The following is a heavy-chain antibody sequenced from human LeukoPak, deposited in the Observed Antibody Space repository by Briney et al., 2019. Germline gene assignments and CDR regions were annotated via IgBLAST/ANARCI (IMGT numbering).Heavy chain of an antibody. J-gene: IGHJ6*02. CDR1: GFTFSSYS. D-gene: IGHD2-15*01. CDR3: ARGGGYCSGGSCYWDYYYGMDV. Sequence: PGGSLRLSCAASGFTFSSYSMNWVRQAPGKGLEWVSSISSSSSYIYYADSVKGRFTISRDNAKNSLYLQMNSLRAEDTAVYYCARGGGYCSGGSCYWDYYYGMDVWGQGTTVTVSS. CDR2: ISSSSSYI. V-gene: IGHV3-21*01.